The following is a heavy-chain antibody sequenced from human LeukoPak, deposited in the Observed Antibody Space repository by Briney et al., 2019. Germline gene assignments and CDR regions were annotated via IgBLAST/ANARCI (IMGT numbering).Heavy chain of an antibody. Sequence: GRSLRLSCAASGFTFSSYSMNWVRQAPGKGLEWVSSISSSSSYIYYADSVKGRFTISRDNAKNSLYLQMNSLRAEDTAVYYCARDSSSWSRDYWGQGTLVTVSS. CDR1: GFTFSSYS. CDR3: ARDSSSWSRDY. D-gene: IGHD6-13*01. V-gene: IGHV3-21*01. J-gene: IGHJ4*02. CDR2: ISSSSSYI.